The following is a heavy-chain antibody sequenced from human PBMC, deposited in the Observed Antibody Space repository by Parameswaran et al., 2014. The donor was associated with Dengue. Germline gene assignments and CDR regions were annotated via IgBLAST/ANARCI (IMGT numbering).Heavy chain of an antibody. CDR1: AISSA. CDR3: ARVSSTNVS. CDR2: IHYSGST. V-gene: IGHV4-59*01. Sequence: AISSARWIRQPPGKGLEWIGYIHYSGSTNYNPSLKSRVTISVDTSKNQFSLRLSSVTAADTAVYYCARVSSTNVSWGQGTLVTVSS. J-gene: IGHJ5*02.